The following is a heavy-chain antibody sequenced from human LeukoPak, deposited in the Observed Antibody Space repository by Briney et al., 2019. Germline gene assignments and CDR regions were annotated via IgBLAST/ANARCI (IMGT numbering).Heavy chain of an antibody. CDR3: ARYYYDSSGYYYFDY. V-gene: IGHV4-59*01. CDR1: GGSISSYY. J-gene: IGHJ4*02. Sequence: PSETLSLTCAVSGGSISSYYWSWIRQPPGKGLEWIGYIYYSGSTNYNPSLKSRVTISVDTSKNQFSLKLSSVTAADTAVYYCARYYYDSSGYYYFDYWGQGTLVTVSS. CDR2: IYYSGST. D-gene: IGHD3-22*01.